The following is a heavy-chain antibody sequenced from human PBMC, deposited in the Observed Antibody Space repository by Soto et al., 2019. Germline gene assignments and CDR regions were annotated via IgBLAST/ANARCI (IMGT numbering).Heavy chain of an antibody. V-gene: IGHV3-23*01. J-gene: IGHJ3*02. D-gene: IGHD6-13*01. Sequence: GGSLRLSCAASGFTFSSYAMSWVRQAPGKGLEWVSAISGSGGSTYYADSVKGRFTISRDNSKNTLYLQMNSLRAEDKAVYYCAKDLVTIAAAGNNDAFDIWGQGTMVTVSS. CDR2: ISGSGGST. CDR1: GFTFSSYA. CDR3: AKDLVTIAAAGNNDAFDI.